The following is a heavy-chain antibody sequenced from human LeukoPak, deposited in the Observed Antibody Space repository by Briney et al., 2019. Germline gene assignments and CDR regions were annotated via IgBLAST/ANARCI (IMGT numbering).Heavy chain of an antibody. CDR3: AKGFDY. CDR1: GFTFSSYG. V-gene: IGHV3-30*18. Sequence: GRSLRLSCAASGFTFSSYGMHWVRQAPGKGLEWVAVISYDGSNKYYAGSVKGRFTISRDNSKNTLYLQMNSLRAGDTAVYYCAKGFDYWGQGTLVTVSS. CDR2: ISYDGSNK. J-gene: IGHJ4*02.